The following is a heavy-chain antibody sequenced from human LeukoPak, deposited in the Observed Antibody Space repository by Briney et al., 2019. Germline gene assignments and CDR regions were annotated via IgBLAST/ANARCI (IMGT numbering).Heavy chain of an antibody. CDR2: ISAYNGNT. CDR3: ARDGQLWFSGYYEDNWFDP. CDR1: GDTFNSYG. V-gene: IGHV1-18*01. J-gene: IGHJ5*02. D-gene: IGHD3-10*01. Sequence: ASVKVSCKASGDTFNSYGISWVRQAPGQGLEWMGWISAYNGNTKYAQRVQGRITMTTDTATTTAYMELRSLRSDDTAVYYCARDGQLWFSGYYEDNWFDPWGQGTLVTVSS.